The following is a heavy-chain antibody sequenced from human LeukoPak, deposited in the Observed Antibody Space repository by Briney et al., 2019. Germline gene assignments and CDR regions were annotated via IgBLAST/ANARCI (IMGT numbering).Heavy chain of an antibody. D-gene: IGHD3-9*01. CDR2: IKQDGGEK. CDR3: ARMTGSHGLDI. Sequence: ETLSLTCTVSGGSISSGGYYWSWIRHAPGKGLEWVANIKQDGGEKYYVGSVRGRFTISRDNAKNSLYLQMNSLRAEDTAVYYCARMTGSHGLDIWGQGTMVTVSS. CDR1: GGSISSGGYY. J-gene: IGHJ3*02. V-gene: IGHV3-7*03.